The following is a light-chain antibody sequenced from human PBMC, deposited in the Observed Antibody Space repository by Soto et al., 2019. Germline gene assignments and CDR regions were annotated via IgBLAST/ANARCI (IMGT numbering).Light chain of an antibody. J-gene: IGLJ1*01. V-gene: IGLV2-14*01. CDR3: SSYTSSSTV. CDR1: SSDVGGYNY. CDR2: DVS. Sequence: QSVLTQPASVSGSPGQSITISCTGTSSDVGGYNYVSWYQQHPGKAPKLMIYDVSNRPSGVSNRFSGSKSGNTASLTISGLQAEDEAAYYCSSYTSSSTVFGTVTKVTVL.